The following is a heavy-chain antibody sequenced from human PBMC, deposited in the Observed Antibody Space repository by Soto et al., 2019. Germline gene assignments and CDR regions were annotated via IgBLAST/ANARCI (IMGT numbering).Heavy chain of an antibody. Sequence: QVQLVESGGGVVQPGGSLRLSCATSGFLFSGYAMHWVRQTPGKGLEWVAVISYDGKEKYYADSAEGRFTISRESSGVTLYLQMSSLRVEDTAVYYCARGRGLAARPQHLDHCGQGTLVTVSS. CDR1: GFLFSGYA. D-gene: IGHD6-6*01. CDR3: ARGRGLAARPQHLDH. CDR2: ISYDGKEK. V-gene: IGHV3-30*04. J-gene: IGHJ4*02.